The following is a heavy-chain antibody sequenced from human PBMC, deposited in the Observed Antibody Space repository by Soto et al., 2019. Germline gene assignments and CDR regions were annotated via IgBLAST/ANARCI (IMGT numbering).Heavy chain of an antibody. CDR1: EFSFSSYA. D-gene: IGHD3-9*01. V-gene: IGHV3-30-3*01. J-gene: IGHJ4*02. CDR3: ARTFDTITYYFDY. Sequence: GGSLRLSCAASEFSFSSYAMHWIRQAPGKGLEWVAVISFDGNIIHYADSVKGRFIISRDNSKNTLYLQMHSLSGEDTADYYCARTFDTITYYFDYWGQGTLVTVSS. CDR2: ISFDGNII.